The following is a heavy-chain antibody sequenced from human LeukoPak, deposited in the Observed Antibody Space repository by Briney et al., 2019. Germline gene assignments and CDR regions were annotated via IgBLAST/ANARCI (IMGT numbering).Heavy chain of an antibody. CDR3: ARGYHYYDSSGYYPPPGFDP. J-gene: IGHJ5*02. Sequence: ASVKVSCKASGYTFTSYYMHWVRQAPGQGLEWMGIINPSGGSTSYAQKFQGRVTMTRDMSTSTVYMELSSLRSEDTAVYYCARGYHYYDSSGYYPPPGFDPWGQGTLVTVSS. V-gene: IGHV1-46*01. CDR2: INPSGGST. D-gene: IGHD3-22*01. CDR1: GYTFTSYY.